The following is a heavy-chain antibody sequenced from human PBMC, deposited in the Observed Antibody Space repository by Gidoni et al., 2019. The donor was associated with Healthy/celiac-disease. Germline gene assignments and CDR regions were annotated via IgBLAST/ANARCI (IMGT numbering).Heavy chain of an antibody. Sequence: SLTCTVSGGSFSSSSYYWGWIRQPPGKGLEWIGSIYYSGSTYYNPSLTSRVTISVDTSKNQFSLKLSSVTAADTAVYYCARRFPVAGTGFDYWGQGTLVTVSS. CDR2: IYYSGST. D-gene: IGHD6-19*01. CDR1: GGSFSSSSYY. CDR3: ARRFPVAGTGFDY. J-gene: IGHJ4*02. V-gene: IGHV4-39*01.